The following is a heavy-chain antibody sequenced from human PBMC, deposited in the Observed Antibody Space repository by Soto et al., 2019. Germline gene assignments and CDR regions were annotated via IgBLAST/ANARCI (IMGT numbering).Heavy chain of an antibody. V-gene: IGHV3-48*03. J-gene: IGHJ6*02. CDR2: ISSSGSTI. CDR3: ARAGYDILADV. Sequence: PGGSLRLSCAASGFTFSSYEMNWVRQAPGKGLEWVSYISSSGSTIYYADSVKGRFTISRDNAKNSLYLQMNSLRAEDTAVYYCARAGYDILADVWGQGTTVTVSS. CDR1: GFTFSSYE. D-gene: IGHD3-9*01.